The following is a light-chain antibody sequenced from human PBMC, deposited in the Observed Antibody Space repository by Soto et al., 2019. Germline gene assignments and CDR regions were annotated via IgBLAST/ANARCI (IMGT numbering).Light chain of an antibody. J-gene: IGKJ2*01. CDR1: QSVSSN. Sequence: EIVMTKSPATLSVSPGERATLSCRASQSVSSNLAWYQQKPGQAPRLLIYGASTRATGIPARFSGSGSWTELNITISSLQSEDFAVYDCQQYNNWTPYTFGHGTKLAIQ. V-gene: IGKV3-15*01. CDR2: GAS. CDR3: QQYNNWTPYT.